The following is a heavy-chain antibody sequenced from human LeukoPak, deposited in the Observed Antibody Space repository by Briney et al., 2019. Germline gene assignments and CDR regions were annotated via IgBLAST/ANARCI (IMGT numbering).Heavy chain of an antibody. Sequence: PSETLSLTCTVSGGSINSNRYYWGWTRQPPGKGLEWIANIYYSGSNSYNPSLRSRVTISVDTSKNQFSLRLTSVSAADTAVYYCARADNLFDSSGYYWTVWGEGTLVSVS. V-gene: IGHV4-39*07. J-gene: IGHJ4*02. CDR1: GGSINSNRYY. CDR2: IYYSGSN. CDR3: ARADNLFDSSGYYWTV. D-gene: IGHD3-22*01.